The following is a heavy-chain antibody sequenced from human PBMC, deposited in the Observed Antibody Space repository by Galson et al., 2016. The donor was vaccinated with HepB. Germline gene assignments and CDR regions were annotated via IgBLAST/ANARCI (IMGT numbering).Heavy chain of an antibody. D-gene: IGHD3-10*01. J-gene: IGHJ4*02. CDR2: IRSDGTT. V-gene: IGHV3-53*01. CDR1: GFTVSSNH. CDR3: AGGRVRDY. Sequence: SLRLSCAASGFTVSSNHMTWVRQAPGKGLEWVSVIRSDGTTSYADSVKGRFTISRDNSKNMLYIQMNSLSAEDTAVYYCAGGRVRDYWGQGTLVTVSS.